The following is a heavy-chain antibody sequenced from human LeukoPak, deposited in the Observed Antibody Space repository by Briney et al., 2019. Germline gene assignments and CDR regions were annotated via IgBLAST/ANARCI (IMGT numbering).Heavy chain of an antibody. CDR2: ISGSGDST. V-gene: IGHV3-23*01. Sequence: AGGSLRLSCAASGFTFSSYAMTWVRQAPGKGLEWVSAISGSGDSTYYADSVKGRFTISRDNSKNTLYLQMNSLRAEDTAVYYCAKRARTYYYDSGGRGGAFDIGAKGKMVTVSS. D-gene: IGHD3-22*01. CDR3: AKRARTYYYDSGGRGGAFDI. J-gene: IGHJ3*02. CDR1: GFTFSSYA.